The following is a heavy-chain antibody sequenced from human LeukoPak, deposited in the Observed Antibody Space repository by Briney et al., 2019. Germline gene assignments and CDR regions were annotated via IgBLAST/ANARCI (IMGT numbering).Heavy chain of an antibody. J-gene: IGHJ4*02. CDR3: ARASWVSSTDAVR. D-gene: IGHD3-16*01. V-gene: IGHV3-23*01. Sequence: SGGSLRLSCAASGFSFTNYAMSWVRQAPARGPEWVSSLRGDGETFYADSVKGRFTLSRDDSRNTVYLQLNNLRVEDTAIYYCARASWVSSTDAVRWGQGTLVTVSS. CDR1: GFSFTNYA. CDR2: LRGDGET.